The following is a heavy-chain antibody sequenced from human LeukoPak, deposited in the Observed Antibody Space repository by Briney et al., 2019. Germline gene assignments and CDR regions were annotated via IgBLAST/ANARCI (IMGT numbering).Heavy chain of an antibody. V-gene: IGHV3-48*03. CDR1: GFIFKNYE. CDR3: AKYGDYQYLYGMDV. CDR2: IDQSGLIT. Sequence: PGGSLRLSCAVSGFIFKNYEMNWVRQAPGKGLEWVSYIDQSGLITNYADSVKGRFTIFRDNAKNSLYLQMNSLRAEDSAVYYCAKYGDYQYLYGMDVWGQGTALIVSS. D-gene: IGHD4-17*01. J-gene: IGHJ6*02.